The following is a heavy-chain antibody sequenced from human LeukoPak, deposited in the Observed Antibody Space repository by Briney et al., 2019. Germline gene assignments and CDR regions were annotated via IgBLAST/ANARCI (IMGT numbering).Heavy chain of an antibody. J-gene: IGHJ4*02. CDR2: ISYDGSNK. Sequence: GRSLRLSCAASGFTFSSYGMHWVRQAPGKGLEWVAVISYDGSNKYYADSVKGRFTISRDNSKNTLYLQMNSLRAEDTAVYYCAKMSSYAPTDWGQGTLVTVSS. D-gene: IGHD2-2*01. CDR1: GFTFSSYG. V-gene: IGHV3-30*18. CDR3: AKMSSYAPTD.